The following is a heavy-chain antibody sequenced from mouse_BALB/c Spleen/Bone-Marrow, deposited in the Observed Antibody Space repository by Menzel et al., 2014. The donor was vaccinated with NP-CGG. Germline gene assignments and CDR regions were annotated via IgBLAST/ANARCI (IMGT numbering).Heavy chain of an antibody. CDR2: INTNGGEI. CDR3: ARGEDYVSWFAY. CDR1: GFTFSNYG. J-gene: IGHJ3*01. D-gene: IGHD2-4*01. Sequence: EVKLMESGGGLVQPGGSLKLSCAASGFTFSNYGMSWVRQTPDKRLEFVATINTNGGEIYYPDSVKGRFTISRDNAKNTLYVQMRSLKSEDTAMYYCARGEDYVSWFAYWGQGTLVTVSA. V-gene: IGHV5-6-3*01.